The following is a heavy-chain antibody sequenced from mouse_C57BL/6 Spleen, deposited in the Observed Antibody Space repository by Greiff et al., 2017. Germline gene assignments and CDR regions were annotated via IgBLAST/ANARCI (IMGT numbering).Heavy chain of an antibody. J-gene: IGHJ1*03. CDR1: GYTFTSYD. Sequence: VQLQQSGPELVKPGASVKLSCKASGYTFTSYDINWVKQRPGQGLEWIGWIYPRDGSTQYNEKFKGKATLTVDTASSTAYMELHSLTSEDSAVYFCARQGDYGSSYGYFDVWGTGTTVTVSA. CDR2: IYPRDGST. CDR3: ARQGDYGSSYGYFDV. D-gene: IGHD1-1*01. V-gene: IGHV1-85*01.